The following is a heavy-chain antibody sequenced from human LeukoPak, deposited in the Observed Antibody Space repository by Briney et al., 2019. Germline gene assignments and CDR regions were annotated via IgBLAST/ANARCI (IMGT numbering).Heavy chain of an antibody. V-gene: IGHV3-21*01. D-gene: IGHD6-19*01. Sequence: GGSLRLSCAASGFTFSSYSMNWVRQAPGKGLEWVSSISSSSSYMYYADSVKGRFTISRDNAKNSLYLQMNSLRAEDTAVYYCARELAADDAFDIWGQGTMVTVSS. CDR1: GFTFSSYS. J-gene: IGHJ3*02. CDR3: ARELAADDAFDI. CDR2: ISSSSSYM.